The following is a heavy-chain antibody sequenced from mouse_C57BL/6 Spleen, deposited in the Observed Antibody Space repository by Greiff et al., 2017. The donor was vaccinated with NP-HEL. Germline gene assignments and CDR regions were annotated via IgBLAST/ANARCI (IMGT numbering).Heavy chain of an antibody. J-gene: IGHJ3*01. V-gene: IGHV1-69*01. CDR1: GYTFTSYW. CDR3: ARSTGAWFAY. D-gene: IGHD4-1*02. CDR2: IDPSDSYT. Sequence: QVQLQQPGAELVMPGASVKLPCKASGYTFTSYWMHWVKQRPGQGLEWIGEIDPSDSYTNYNQKFKGKSTLTVDKSSSTAYMQLSSLTSEDSAVYYCARSTGAWFAYWGQGTLVTVSA.